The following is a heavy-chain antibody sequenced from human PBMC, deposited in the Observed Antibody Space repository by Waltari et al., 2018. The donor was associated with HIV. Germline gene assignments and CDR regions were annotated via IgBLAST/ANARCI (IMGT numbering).Heavy chain of an antibody. V-gene: IGHV3-21*01. D-gene: IGHD3-16*01. CDR2: VSRSSSYI. CDR1: GFTFSSYS. Sequence: EVQLVESGGGLVKPGGSLRLSCAASGFTFSSYSMNWVRQAPGKGLEWVSSVSRSSSYIYDADSVKGRVTISRENAKNSLYLQMNSLRAEDTAVYYCARDFWGGYYYGMDVWGQGTTVTVSS. J-gene: IGHJ6*02. CDR3: ARDFWGGYYYGMDV.